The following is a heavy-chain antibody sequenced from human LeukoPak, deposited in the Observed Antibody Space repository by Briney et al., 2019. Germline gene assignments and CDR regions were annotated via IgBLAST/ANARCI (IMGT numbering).Heavy chain of an antibody. CDR2: ISSSSSYI. V-gene: IGHV3-21*01. CDR1: GFTFSSYS. Sequence: GGSLRLSCAASGFTFSSYSMNWVRQAPGKGLEWVSSISSSSSYIYYADSVKGRFTISRDNAKNSLYLQMNSLRAEDTAVYYYARVNGYSYGYSDYWGQGTLVTVSS. CDR3: ARVNGYSYGYSDY. D-gene: IGHD5-18*01. J-gene: IGHJ4*02.